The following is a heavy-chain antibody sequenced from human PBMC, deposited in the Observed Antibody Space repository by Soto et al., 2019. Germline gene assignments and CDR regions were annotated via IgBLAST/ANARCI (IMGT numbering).Heavy chain of an antibody. V-gene: IGHV3-20*04. CDR1: GFTFDDYA. D-gene: IGHD2-2*01. Sequence: EVELVESGGGVVRPGGSLRLSCAASGFTFDDYAMSWVRQGPGKGLEWVASINWNAGSTTYADSVKGRLTTSRDNAKKSLYLQINSRRADDTGLYYCARCSSTSCYVLASFDYGGQGTLVTVSP. CDR3: ARCSSTSCYVLASFDY. CDR2: INWNAGST. J-gene: IGHJ4*02.